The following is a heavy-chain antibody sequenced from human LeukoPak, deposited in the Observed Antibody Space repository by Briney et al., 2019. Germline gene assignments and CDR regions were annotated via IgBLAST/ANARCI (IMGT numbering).Heavy chain of an antibody. V-gene: IGHV4-61*01. J-gene: IGHJ4*02. CDR2: IYYSGGT. D-gene: IGHD3-10*01. Sequence: SKTCSPTCNVPGRSASSSSYYCSWIRQPPRQRLECIGVIYYSGGTNYNPSLTSRVTMSVDTSKNQFFLKLTSVTAADTAVYYCVRMLVRGVEGDYWGQGTLVTVSS. CDR1: GRSASSSSYY. CDR3: VRMLVRGVEGDY.